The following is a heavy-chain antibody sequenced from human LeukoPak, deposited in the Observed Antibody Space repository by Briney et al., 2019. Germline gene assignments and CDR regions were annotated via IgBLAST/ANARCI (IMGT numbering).Heavy chain of an antibody. CDR2: INPNSGGT. D-gene: IGHD3-10*01. J-gene: IGHJ4*02. CDR3: ASGYYYGSGRNTGDY. Sequence: ASVKVSCTASGYTFTGYYMHWVRQAPGQGLEWMGWINPNSGGTNYAQKFQGRVTMTRDTSISTAYMELSRLRSDDTAVYYCASGYYYGSGRNTGDYWGQGTLVTVSS. V-gene: IGHV1-2*02. CDR1: GYTFTGYY.